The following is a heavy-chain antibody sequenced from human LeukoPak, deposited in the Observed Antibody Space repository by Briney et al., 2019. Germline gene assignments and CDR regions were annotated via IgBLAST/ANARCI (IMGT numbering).Heavy chain of an antibody. CDR3: ARDGLWFGELSLFDY. V-gene: IGHV3-66*01. Sequence: GGSLRLSCAASGFTVSSHYMTWVRQAPGKGLEWVSGIYSNGNTYYADSVKGRFTISRDNSKNTLYLQMNSLRVEDTAVYYCARDGLWFGELSLFDYWGQGTLVTVSS. CDR2: IYSNGNT. J-gene: IGHJ4*02. CDR1: GFTVSSHY. D-gene: IGHD3-10*01.